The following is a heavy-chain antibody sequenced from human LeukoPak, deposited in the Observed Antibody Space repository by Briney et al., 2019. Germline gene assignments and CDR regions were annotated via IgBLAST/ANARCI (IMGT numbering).Heavy chain of an antibody. V-gene: IGHV1-8*03. J-gene: IGHJ5*02. CDR2: MSPNSGDT. CDR1: GYTFTSYD. CDR3: ARQLYYYDRKSWFDP. D-gene: IGHD3-22*01. Sequence: ASVKVSCKASGYTFTSYDINWVRRATGQGLEWMGWMSPNSGDTGYAQKFQGRVTITRNTSISTAYMELSSLRSEDTAVYYCARQLYYYDRKSWFDPWGQGTLVTVSS.